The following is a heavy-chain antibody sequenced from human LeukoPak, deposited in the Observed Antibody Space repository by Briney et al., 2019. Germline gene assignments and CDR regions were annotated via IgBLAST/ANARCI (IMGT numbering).Heavy chain of an antibody. D-gene: IGHD3-22*01. J-gene: IGHJ3*02. V-gene: IGHV1-69*06. CDR2: IIPIFGTA. CDR3: ARETRNYYDSSGLSGAAFDI. Sequence: GASVKVSCKASGGTFSSYAISWVRQAPGQGLEWMGGIIPIFGTANYAQKFQGRVTITADKSTSTAYMELSSLRSEDTAVYYCARETRNYYDSSGLSGAAFDIWGQGTMVTVSS. CDR1: GGTFSSYA.